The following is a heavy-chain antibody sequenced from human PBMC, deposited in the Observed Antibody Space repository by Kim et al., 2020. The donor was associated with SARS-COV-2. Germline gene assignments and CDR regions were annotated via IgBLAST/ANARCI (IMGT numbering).Heavy chain of an antibody. V-gene: IGHV3-9*01. J-gene: IGHJ6*02. D-gene: IGHD3-10*01. Sequence: GDAGSVKSRITIARDIASNSVYLQMDSLRPDDTAFYYCAKDVAPGGADVWGQGTTVTVSS. CDR3: AKDVAPGGADV.